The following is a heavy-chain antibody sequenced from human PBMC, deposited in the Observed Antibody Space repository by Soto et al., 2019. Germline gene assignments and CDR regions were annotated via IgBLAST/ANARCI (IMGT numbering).Heavy chain of an antibody. CDR2: INPNSGGI. CDR3: ARATVGAYPFCFDY. J-gene: IGHJ4*02. D-gene: IGHD1-26*01. CDR1: GYTFSDYY. Sequence: ASVKVSCKASGYTFSDYYMQWVRQAPGQGLEWIGWINPNSGGINYAQNFQGWVTMTRDTSISTAFMELSRLRSDDTPVYYCARATVGAYPFCFDYGGQGTMVAVYS. V-gene: IGHV1-2*04.